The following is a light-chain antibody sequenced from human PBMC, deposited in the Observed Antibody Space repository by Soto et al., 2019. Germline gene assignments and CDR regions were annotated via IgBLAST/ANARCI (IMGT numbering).Light chain of an antibody. Sequence: ELVLTQSPGTLSLSPGERATLSCRSSQSVSSSYLAWYQQKPGQAPRLLIYGASSRATGIPDRFSGSGSGTDFTLTISRLEPEEFAVYYCQQYGSSRITFGQGTRLENK. CDR2: GAS. V-gene: IGKV3-20*01. J-gene: IGKJ5*01. CDR3: QQYGSSRIT. CDR1: QSVSSSY.